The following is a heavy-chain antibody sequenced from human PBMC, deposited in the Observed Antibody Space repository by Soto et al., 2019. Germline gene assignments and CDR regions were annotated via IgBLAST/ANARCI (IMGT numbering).Heavy chain of an antibody. CDR3: ARNLLGYGDLDY. D-gene: IGHD4-17*01. CDR2: IIPIFGTA. V-gene: IGHV1-69*14. Sequence: QVQLLQSGAEVKKPGSSVKVSCKASGGTFSSYAISWVRQAPGQGLEWMGGIIPIFGTANYAQKFQGRVTITAYKSTSTSYMELSSLRSEDTDVYYCARNLLGYGDLDYWGQGTLVNVS. CDR1: GGTFSSYA. J-gene: IGHJ4*02.